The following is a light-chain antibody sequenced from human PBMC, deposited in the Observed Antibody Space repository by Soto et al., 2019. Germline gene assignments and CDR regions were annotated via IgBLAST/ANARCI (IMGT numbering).Light chain of an antibody. V-gene: IGKV3-15*01. J-gene: IGKJ2*01. CDR3: QQYNNWPPYT. Sequence: EIVLTQSPATLSVSPGERATLSCRASQSFSSNLAWYQHKPGQPPRPLIYGASTRATGIPTRFSGSGSGTEFTLTISSLQSEDFAVYYCQQYNNWPPYTFGQGTKLEIK. CDR1: QSFSSN. CDR2: GAS.